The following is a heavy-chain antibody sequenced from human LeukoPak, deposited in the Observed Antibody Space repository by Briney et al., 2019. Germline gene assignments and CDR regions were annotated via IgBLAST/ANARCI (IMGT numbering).Heavy chain of an antibody. D-gene: IGHD1-26*01. CDR3: AKSGGYGLIDY. V-gene: IGHV4-34*01. Sequence: SETLSLTCAVYGGSFSGYYWSWIRQPPGKGLEWIGEINHSGSTNYNPSLKSRVTISVDTSKNQFSLKLSSVTAADTAVYYCAKSGGYGLIDYWGQGTLVTVSS. CDR1: GGSFSGYY. J-gene: IGHJ4*02. CDR2: INHSGST.